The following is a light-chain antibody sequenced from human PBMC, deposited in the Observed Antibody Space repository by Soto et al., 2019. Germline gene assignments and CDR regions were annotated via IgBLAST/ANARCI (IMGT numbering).Light chain of an antibody. J-gene: IGKJ4*01. V-gene: IGKV1-39*01. CDR2: AAS. CDR3: QHSYSTPRT. CDR1: LSISSY. Sequence: DIQMTQSPSFLSASVGDRVTITCRASLSISSYLNWYQQEPGKAPNLLISAASSLEGGVPSRFSGSGSGTDFTLTITSLQPEDFATYYCQHSYSTPRTFGGGTKVDIK.